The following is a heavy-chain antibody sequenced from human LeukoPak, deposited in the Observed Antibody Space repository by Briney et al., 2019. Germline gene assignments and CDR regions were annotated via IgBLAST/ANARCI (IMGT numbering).Heavy chain of an antibody. D-gene: IGHD1-7*01. V-gene: IGHV5-51*01. J-gene: IGHJ4*02. CDR2: IYPVDSDT. CDR3: AGSYNWNYDYFDY. Sequence: PGESLKISCMGSGYNFTNYWVGWVRQMSGKGLEWMGIIYPVDSDTSYSPSFQGQVTISADKSISTAYLQWSSLKASDTAIYYCAGSYNWNYDYFDYWGQGTLVTVSS. CDR1: GYNFTNYW.